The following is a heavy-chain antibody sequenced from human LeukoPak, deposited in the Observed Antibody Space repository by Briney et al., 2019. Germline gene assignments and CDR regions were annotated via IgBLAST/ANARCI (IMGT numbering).Heavy chain of an antibody. CDR3: ARGRSKITMVRGVPSHYFDY. V-gene: IGHV4-34*01. J-gene: IGHJ4*02. CDR1: GGSFSGYY. Sequence: SETLSLTCAVYGGSFSGYYWSWLRQPPGKGLEWIGEIYHSGSTNYNPSLKSRVTISVDTSKNQFSLKLSSVTAADTAVYYCARGRSKITMVRGVPSHYFDYWGQGTLVTVSS. D-gene: IGHD3-10*01. CDR2: IYHSGST.